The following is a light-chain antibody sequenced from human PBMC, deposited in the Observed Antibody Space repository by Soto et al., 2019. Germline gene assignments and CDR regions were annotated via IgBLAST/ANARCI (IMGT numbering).Light chain of an antibody. Sequence: EVVLTQFPGALSLSPGERATLSCRASQSVSTTYLAWYQQKSGQAPRLLIYGASSRATGIPDRFSGSGSGTDFTLTISRLEPEDFAVYYCQQYGSSPSTFGGGTKVDIK. CDR3: QQYGSSPST. CDR1: QSVSTTY. CDR2: GAS. J-gene: IGKJ4*01. V-gene: IGKV3-20*01.